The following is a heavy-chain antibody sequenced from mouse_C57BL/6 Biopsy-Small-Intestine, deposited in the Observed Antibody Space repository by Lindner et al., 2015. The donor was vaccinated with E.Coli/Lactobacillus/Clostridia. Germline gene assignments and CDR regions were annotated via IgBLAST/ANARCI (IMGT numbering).Heavy chain of an antibody. V-gene: IGHV1-34*01. D-gene: IGHD2-5*01. CDR1: GYTFTDYN. CDR3: ASESNYPFGY. CDR2: IYPNNGGT. Sequence: VQLQESGPELVKPGASVKISCKASGYTFTDYNMDWVKQSHGKSLEWIGYIYPNNGGTGYNQKFKSKATLTVDKSSSTAYMELHSLTSEDSAVYYCASESNYPFGYWGQGTLVTVSA. J-gene: IGHJ3*01.